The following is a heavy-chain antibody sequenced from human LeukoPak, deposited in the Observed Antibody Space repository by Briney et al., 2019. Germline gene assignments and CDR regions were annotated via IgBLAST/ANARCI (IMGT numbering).Heavy chain of an antibody. CDR1: GFTFSSYW. CDR3: ASTYYFDY. CDR2: IRYDGSNK. J-gene: IGHJ4*02. Sequence: PGGSLRLSCAASGFTFSSYWMSWVRQAPGKGLEWVAFIRYDGSNKYYADSVKGRFTISRDNSKNTLYLQMNSLRAEDTAVYYCASTYYFDYWGQGTLVTVSS. V-gene: IGHV3-30*02. D-gene: IGHD2-2*01.